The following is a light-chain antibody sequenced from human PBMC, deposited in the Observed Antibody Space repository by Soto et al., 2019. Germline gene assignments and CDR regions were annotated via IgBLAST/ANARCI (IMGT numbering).Light chain of an antibody. CDR1: NIGSKS. CDR2: YDS. V-gene: IGLV3-21*04. J-gene: IGLJ1*01. CDR3: QVWDSSSDSYV. Sequence: SYELTQPPSVSVAPGKTARITCGGNNIGSKSVHWYQQKPGQAPVLVIYYDSDRPSGIPERFSGYNSGNTATLTISRVEARDEADYYCQVWDSSSDSYVFGSGTKLTVL.